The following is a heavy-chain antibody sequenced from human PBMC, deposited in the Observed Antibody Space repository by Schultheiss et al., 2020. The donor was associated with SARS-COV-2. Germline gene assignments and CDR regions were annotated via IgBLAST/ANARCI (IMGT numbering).Heavy chain of an antibody. CDR2: IDWDDDK. V-gene: IGHV2-70*04. CDR1: GFSLSTSGMR. CDR3: ARETVIWAFDI. J-gene: IGHJ3*02. D-gene: IGHD4-11*01. Sequence: SGPTLVKPTETLTLTCTVSGFSLSTSGMRVSWIRQPPGKALEWLARIDWDDDKFYSTSLKTRLTISKDTSKNQVVLTMTNMDPVDTATYYCARETVIWAFDIWGQGTMVTVAS.